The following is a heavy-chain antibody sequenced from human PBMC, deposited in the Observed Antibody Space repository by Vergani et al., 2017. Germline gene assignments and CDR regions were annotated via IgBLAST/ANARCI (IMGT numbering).Heavy chain of an antibody. CDR1: GFTFSSYS. CDR2: ISSSSSYI. J-gene: IGHJ6*02. V-gene: IGHV3-21*04. Sequence: EVQLVESGGGLVKPGGSLRLSCAASGFTFSSYSMNWVRQAPGKGLEWVSSISSSSSYIYYADSVKGRFTISRDNAKNSLYLQMNSLRAEDTAVYYCARDRQFTIFGVVPIYYYYGMDVWGQGTTVTVSS. D-gene: IGHD3-3*01. CDR3: ARDRQFTIFGVVPIYYYYGMDV.